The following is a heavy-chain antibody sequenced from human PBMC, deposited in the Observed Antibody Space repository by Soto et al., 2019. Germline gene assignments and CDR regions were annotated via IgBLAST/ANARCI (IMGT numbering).Heavy chain of an antibody. D-gene: IGHD3-16*01. V-gene: IGHV3-74*01. J-gene: IGHJ4*02. CDR2: INGDGSST. Sequence: EVQLVESGGGLVQPGGSLRLSCAASGFTFSTYWMHWVRQAPGKGLVWVSRINGDGSSTTYADSVKGRFTISRDNAKNTLYLQMNSLRANVTAVYDCARDCLHLGWGQGTLVTVSS. CDR1: GFTFSTYW. CDR3: ARDCLHLG.